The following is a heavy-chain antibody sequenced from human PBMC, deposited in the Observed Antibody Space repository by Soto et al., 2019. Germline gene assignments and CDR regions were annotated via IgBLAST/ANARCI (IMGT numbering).Heavy chain of an antibody. J-gene: IGHJ3*01. D-gene: IGHD4-17*01. V-gene: IGHV3-23*01. CDR1: GFTFSSSG. CDR3: ANHGGFDF. CDR2: ISVRGDYR. Sequence: EGQLLQSGGGLVQPGESLRVSCAASGFTFSSSGMSWVRQAPGKGLEWVSSISVRGDYRYYADSVKGRFTISRDNSKNTLYLQMNSLTAEDTAVYYCANHGGFDFWGQATMVAVSS.